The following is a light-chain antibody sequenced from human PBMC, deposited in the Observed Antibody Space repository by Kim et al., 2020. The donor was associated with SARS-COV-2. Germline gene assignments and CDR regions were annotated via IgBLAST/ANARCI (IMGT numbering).Light chain of an antibody. V-gene: IGKV3-20*01. CDR3: QQYGSSPLT. J-gene: IGKJ4*01. Sequence: LSPGERAPLCCRASQSVRNDYLAWYQQRYGQAPRLLMYGAANRATGIPDRFTGSGSGTDFTLTISRLQPEDFAVYYCQQYGSSPLTFGGGTKLEI. CDR2: GAA. CDR1: QSVRNDY.